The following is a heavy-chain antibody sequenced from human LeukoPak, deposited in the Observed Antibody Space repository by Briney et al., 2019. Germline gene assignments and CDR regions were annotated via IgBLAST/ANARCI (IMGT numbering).Heavy chain of an antibody. D-gene: IGHD6-19*01. CDR1: GYTFTGYY. J-gene: IGHJ4*02. V-gene: IGHV1-2*02. Sequence: ASVKVSCKTSGYTFTGYYMHWLRQAPGQGLEWMGWINPESGATKYAQKFQGRVTMTRDTSISTAYMALTSLRSDDTAVYYCARDVPGYSSRFDFWGQGTLATVPS. CDR2: INPESGAT. CDR3: ARDVPGYSSRFDF.